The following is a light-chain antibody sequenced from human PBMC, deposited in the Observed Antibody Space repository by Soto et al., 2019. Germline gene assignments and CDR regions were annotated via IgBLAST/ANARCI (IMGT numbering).Light chain of an antibody. J-gene: IGKJ3*01. CDR2: AAS. CDR1: QSVSNNF. Sequence: EIVLTQSPGTLSLSPGERATLSCRASQSVSNNFLAWYQEKPGQAPRLLIYAASSRATGIPDRFSGSGSGTDFTLTISRLEPEDFAVYYCQQYNNWPPFTFGPGTKVDI. V-gene: IGKV3-20*01. CDR3: QQYNNWPPFT.